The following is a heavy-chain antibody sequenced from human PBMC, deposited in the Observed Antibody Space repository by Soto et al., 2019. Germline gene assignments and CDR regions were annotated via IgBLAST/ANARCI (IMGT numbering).Heavy chain of an antibody. CDR2: IYSGGST. Sequence: PGGSLRLSCAASGFTVSSNYMSWVRQAPGKGLEWVSVIYSGGSTYYADSVKGRFTISRDDSKNTMYLQMNSLKTEDTAVYYCNIPRGPMIRPWGQGTLVTVSS. CDR1: GFTVSSNY. D-gene: IGHD3-22*01. V-gene: IGHV3-66*01. CDR3: NIPRGPMIRP. J-gene: IGHJ5*02.